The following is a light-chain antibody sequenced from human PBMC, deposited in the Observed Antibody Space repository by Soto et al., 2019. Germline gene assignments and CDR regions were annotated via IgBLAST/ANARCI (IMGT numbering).Light chain of an antibody. CDR3: CSYAGSYTFYV. V-gene: IGLV2-11*01. Sequence: ALTQPRSVSGSPGQSVTISCTGTSSDVGGYNYVSWYQQHPGKAPKLMIYDVSKRPSGVPDRFSGSKSGNTASLTISGLQAEDEADYYCCSYAGSYTFYVFGTGTKLTVL. J-gene: IGLJ1*01. CDR1: SSDVGGYNY. CDR2: DVS.